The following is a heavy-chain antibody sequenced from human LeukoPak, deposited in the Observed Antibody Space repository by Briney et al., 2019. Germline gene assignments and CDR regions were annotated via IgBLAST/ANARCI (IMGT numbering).Heavy chain of an antibody. CDR2: ISGSGTYI. V-gene: IGHV3-21*01. J-gene: IGHJ4*02. CDR3: ARTPRYWFDY. D-gene: IGHD2-21*01. Sequence: GGSLRLSCAASGFTFSSFGVHWVRQAPGGGLAWVSSISGSGTYIYYADSVKGRFTISRDNAKNSLYLQMNSLRAEDTAVYYCARTPRYWFDYWGQGTLVTVSS. CDR1: GFTFSSFG.